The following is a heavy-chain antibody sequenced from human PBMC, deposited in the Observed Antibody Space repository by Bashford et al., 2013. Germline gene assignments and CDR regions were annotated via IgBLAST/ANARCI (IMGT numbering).Heavy chain of an antibody. CDR2: IYTSGST. Sequence: SETLSLTCTVSGGSINSDGYYWSWIRQPAGKGLEWIGRIYTSGSTNYNPSLKSRVTMSVDTSKNQFSLKLSSVTAADTAVYYCATGGNFLNYWGQGLLVTVSS. D-gene: IGHD4-23*01. CDR1: GGSINSDGYY. V-gene: IGHV4-61*02. CDR3: ATGGNFLNY. J-gene: IGHJ4*02.